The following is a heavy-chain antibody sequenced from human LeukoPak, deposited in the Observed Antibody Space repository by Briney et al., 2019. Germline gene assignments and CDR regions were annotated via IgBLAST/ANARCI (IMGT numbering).Heavy chain of an antibody. J-gene: IGHJ4*02. V-gene: IGHV3-21*01. CDR1: GLSFSSSA. CDR3: AKDKGGYTYGPLDY. CDR2: ISSSSSYI. Sequence: GGSLRLSCTASGLSFSSSAMSWVRQAPGKGLEWVSCISSSSSYIYYADSVKGRFTISRDNAKNSLYLQMNSLRAEDTAVYYCAKDKGGYTYGPLDYWGQGTLVTVSS. D-gene: IGHD5-18*01.